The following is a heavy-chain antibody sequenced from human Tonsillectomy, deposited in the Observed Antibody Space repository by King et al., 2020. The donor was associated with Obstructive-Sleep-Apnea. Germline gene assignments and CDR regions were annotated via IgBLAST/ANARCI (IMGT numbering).Heavy chain of an antibody. Sequence: TLQESGPTLVKPTQTLTLTCTFSGFSLSTSGVGVGWIRQPPGKALEWLVLIYWDDDKRYSPSLKSRLTITKDTSKNQVVLTMTNMDPVDTATYYCAQVHRNYYGSGSVDYWGQGTLVTVSS. J-gene: IGHJ4*02. CDR2: IYWDDDK. D-gene: IGHD3-10*01. CDR1: GFSLSTSGVG. V-gene: IGHV2-5*02. CDR3: AQVHRNYYGSGSVDY.